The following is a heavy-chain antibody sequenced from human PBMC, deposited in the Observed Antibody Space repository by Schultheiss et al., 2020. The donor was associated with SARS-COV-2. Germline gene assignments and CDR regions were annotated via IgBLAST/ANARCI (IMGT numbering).Heavy chain of an antibody. D-gene: IGHD2-21*01. Sequence: GGSLRLSCVASGFTFRTHVMHWVRQAPSRGLEWVAVISYDGTNKYYTDSVKGRFSISRDNSKNTVYLQMNSLRVEDTAVYYCATDSRPSESPEGHGDWWLAAWGQGTQVTVSS. CDR3: ATDSRPSESPEGHGDWWLAA. CDR1: GFTFRTHV. CDR2: ISYDGTNK. V-gene: IGHV3-30-3*01. J-gene: IGHJ5*02.